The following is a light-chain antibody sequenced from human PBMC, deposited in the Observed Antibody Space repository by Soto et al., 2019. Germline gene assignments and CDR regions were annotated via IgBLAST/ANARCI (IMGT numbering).Light chain of an antibody. V-gene: IGKV3D-15*01. CDR1: QSVSSK. J-gene: IGKJ5*01. CDR3: QQYNNWPPIT. Sequence: ETVMTQSPATLSVSPGERATLSCRASQSVSSKLAWYQQKPGQAPRLLIYGASTRATGIPARFSGSGSGTEFTLSISSLQSEDFAVYYCQQYNNWPPITFGQRTRPEIK. CDR2: GAS.